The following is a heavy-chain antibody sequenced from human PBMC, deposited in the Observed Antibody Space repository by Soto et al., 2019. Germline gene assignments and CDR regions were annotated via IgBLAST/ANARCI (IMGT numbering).Heavy chain of an antibody. V-gene: IGHV3-23*01. J-gene: IGHJ4*02. CDR3: AKHWGIGVAAYVDY. D-gene: IGHD6-19*01. CDR1: GFTFSSYA. CDR2: ISGSGGST. Sequence: EAPLLESGGGLVQPGGSLRLSCAASGFTFSSYAMTCVRQATGKGLEWVSTISGSGGSTYYADSVKGRFTISRDNSKNTLNLQRNSLRAEDTAVYYCAKHWGIGVAAYVDYWGQGTLVTVSS.